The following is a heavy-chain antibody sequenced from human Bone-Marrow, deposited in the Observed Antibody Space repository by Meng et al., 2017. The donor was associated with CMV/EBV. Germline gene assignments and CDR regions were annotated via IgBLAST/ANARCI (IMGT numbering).Heavy chain of an antibody. CDR3: ARGDFWSGHPEMVMVDF. CDR1: RGTFSSYV. V-gene: IGHV1-69*05. D-gene: IGHD3-3*01. Sequence: SSVKVSCKPSRGTFSSYVISWVRQVPGEGLEWMGGIPLFGEAKSAQKFQGRLTITTGESMSTAYMELSSLRSDDTAVHYCARGDFWSGHPEMVMVDFWGQGTMVTVSS. J-gene: IGHJ3*01. CDR2: IPLFGEA.